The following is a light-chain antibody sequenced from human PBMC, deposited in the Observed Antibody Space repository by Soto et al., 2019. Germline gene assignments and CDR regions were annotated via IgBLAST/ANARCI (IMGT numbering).Light chain of an antibody. Sequence: QSALTQPASVSGSPGQSITISCTGTSSDVGSYNLVSWYQQHPGKAPKLMIYEGSKRPSGVSHRFSGSKSGNTASLTISGLQAEEEADYYFCSYAGSSTLVFGGGTQLTVL. J-gene: IGLJ3*02. CDR1: SSDVGSYNL. V-gene: IGLV2-23*01. CDR3: CSYAGSSTLV. CDR2: EGS.